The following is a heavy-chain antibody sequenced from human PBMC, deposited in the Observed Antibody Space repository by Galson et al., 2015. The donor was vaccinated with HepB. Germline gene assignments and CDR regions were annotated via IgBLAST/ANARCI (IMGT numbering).Heavy chain of an antibody. J-gene: IGHJ4*02. CDR2: ISGSGDST. CDR3: AKDWPVVRGVITH. CDR1: GFTFSTYV. V-gene: IGHV3-23*01. Sequence: SLRLSCAVSGFTFSTYVMSWVRQAPGKGLEWVSGISGSGDSTYYADSVKGRFTISRDNSKNTLFLQMNSLRAEDTAVYYCAKDWPVVRGVITHWGQGSLVTVSS. D-gene: IGHD3-10*01.